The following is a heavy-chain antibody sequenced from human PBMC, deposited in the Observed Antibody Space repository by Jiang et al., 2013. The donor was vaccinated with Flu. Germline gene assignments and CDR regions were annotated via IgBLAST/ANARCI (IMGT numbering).Heavy chain of an antibody. CDR3: ARVKSALYSYGQNYYYYMDV. CDR1: GYTFTSYA. Sequence: SGAEVKKPGASVKVSCKASGYTFTSYAMHWVRQAPGQRLEWMGWINAGNGNTKYSQKFQGRVTITRDTSASTAYMELSSLRSEDTAVYYCARVKSALYSYGQNYYYYMDVWGKGTTVTVSS. CDR2: INAGNGNT. V-gene: IGHV1-3*01. J-gene: IGHJ6*03. D-gene: IGHD5-18*01.